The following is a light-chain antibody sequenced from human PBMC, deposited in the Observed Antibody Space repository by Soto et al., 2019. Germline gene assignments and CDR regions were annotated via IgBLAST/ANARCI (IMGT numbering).Light chain of an antibody. Sequence: EIVLTQSPATLSLSPGERATLSCRASQSVSSYLAWYRQKPCQAPRLLIYDASNRATGIPARFSGSGSGTDFTLTISSLEPEDFAVYYCQQRSNWPPTFGQGTKVDIK. CDR1: QSVSSY. CDR3: QQRSNWPPT. V-gene: IGKV3-11*01. CDR2: DAS. J-gene: IGKJ1*01.